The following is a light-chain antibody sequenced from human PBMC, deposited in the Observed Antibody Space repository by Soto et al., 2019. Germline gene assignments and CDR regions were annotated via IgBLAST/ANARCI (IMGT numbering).Light chain of an antibody. CDR2: WAS. CDR1: QSILYTSSGNNY. J-gene: IGKJ1*01. V-gene: IGKV4-1*01. Sequence: DIVMTQSPDSLAVSLGERATINCKSSQSILYTSSGNNYLAWYQHKPGQPPKLLIYWASTRVSGVPDRFSGSGSGTDFTLTISSLQAEDVAVYYCLQYYGPPQTVGQGTKVDIK. CDR3: LQYYGPPQT.